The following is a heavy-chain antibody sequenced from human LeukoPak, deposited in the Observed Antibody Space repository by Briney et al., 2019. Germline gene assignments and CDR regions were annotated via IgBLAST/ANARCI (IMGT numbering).Heavy chain of an antibody. CDR1: GFTFSDYY. D-gene: IGHD5-12*01. V-gene: IGHV3-11*01. CDR3: ARGKWQTVPFDC. Sequence: PGGSLRLSCVASGFTFSDYYMSWIRQAPGKGLEWISYISSSASTIYCTDSVKGRFTISRDNAKNSLYLQMNSLRDDDTAVYYCARGKWQTVPFDCWGQGTLVTVSS. CDR2: ISSSASTI. J-gene: IGHJ4*02.